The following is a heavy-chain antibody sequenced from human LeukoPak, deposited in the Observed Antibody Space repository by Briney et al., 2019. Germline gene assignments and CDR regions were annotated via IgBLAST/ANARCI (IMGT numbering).Heavy chain of an antibody. Sequence: PSETLSLTCTVSGGSISSYYWSWIRQPPGKGLEWIGYIYYSGSTNYNPSLKSRVTISVDTSKNQFSLQLTSVTAADTAVYYCARDDYRGVTNFDPWGQGTLVTVSS. CDR1: GGSISSYY. D-gene: IGHD3-10*01. V-gene: IGHV4-59*01. J-gene: IGHJ5*02. CDR3: ARDDYRGVTNFDP. CDR2: IYYSGST.